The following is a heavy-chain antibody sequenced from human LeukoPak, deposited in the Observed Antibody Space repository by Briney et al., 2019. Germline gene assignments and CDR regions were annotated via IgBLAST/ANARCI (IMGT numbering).Heavy chain of an antibody. D-gene: IGHD3-22*01. CDR2: IYHSGST. CDR1: GGSISSGGYY. J-gene: IGHJ4*02. CDR3: ARDNRYYDSSGYPFPTGYYFDY. Sequence: SQTLSLTCTVSGGSISSGGYYWSWIRQPPGKGLEWIGYIYHSGSTYYNPSLKSRVTISVDRSKNQFSLKLSSVTAADTAVYYCARDNRYYDSSGYPFPTGYYFDYWGQGTLVTVSS. V-gene: IGHV4-30-2*01.